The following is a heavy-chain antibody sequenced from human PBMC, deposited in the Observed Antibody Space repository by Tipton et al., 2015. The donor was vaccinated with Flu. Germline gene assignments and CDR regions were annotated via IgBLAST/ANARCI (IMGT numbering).Heavy chain of an antibody. D-gene: IGHD6-13*01. J-gene: IGHJ4*02. V-gene: IGHV4-59*01. CDR3: AIDDFGSSWYGY. CDR1: GGSISTYY. Sequence: TLSLTCTVSGGSISTYYWSWIRQPPGKGLEWIGYIYYSGSTNYNPSLKSRVTISVDTSKNQFSLKLSSVTAADTAIYYCAIDDFGSSWYGYWGQGSLVTVSS. CDR2: IYYSGST.